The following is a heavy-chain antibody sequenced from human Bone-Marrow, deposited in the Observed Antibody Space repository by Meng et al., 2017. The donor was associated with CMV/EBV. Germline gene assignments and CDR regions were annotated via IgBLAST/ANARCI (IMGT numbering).Heavy chain of an antibody. Sequence: SEKVSCKASGGTFSSYTISWVRQAPGQGLEWMGRIIPNIGIANYAQKFQGRVTITADKSTSTAYMELSSLRSEDTAVYYCAHVRSSHYYFDYWGQGTLVTVSS. V-gene: IGHV1-69*02. CDR1: GGTFSSYT. J-gene: IGHJ4*02. CDR2: IIPNIGIA. CDR3: AHVRSSHYYFDY. D-gene: IGHD1-26*01.